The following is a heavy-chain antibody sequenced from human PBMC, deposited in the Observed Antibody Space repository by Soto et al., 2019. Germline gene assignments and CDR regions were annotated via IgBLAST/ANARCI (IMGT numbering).Heavy chain of an antibody. CDR1: GYSFTSYW. CDR3: ARLNYYDSSEDAFDI. D-gene: IGHD3-22*01. V-gene: IGHV5-51*01. CDR2: IYPGDSDT. Sequence: PGESLKISCKGSGYSFTSYWIGWVRRMPGKGLEWMGIIYPGDSDTRYNPSFQGQVTISADKSISTAYLQWSSLKASDTAMYYCARLNYYDSSEDAFDIWGQGTMVTVSS. J-gene: IGHJ3*02.